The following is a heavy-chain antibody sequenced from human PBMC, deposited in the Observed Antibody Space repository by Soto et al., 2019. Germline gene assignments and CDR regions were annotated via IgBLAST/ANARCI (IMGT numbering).Heavy chain of an antibody. D-gene: IGHD3-22*01. CDR2: ISYDGSNK. CDR1: GFTFSSYG. J-gene: IGHJ4*02. CDR3: AKGYGYYYDSSGPAYFDY. V-gene: IGHV3-30*18. Sequence: QVQLVESGGGVVQPGRSLRLSCAASGFTFSSYGMHWVRQAPGKGLEWVAVISYDGSNKYYADSVKGRFTISRDNSKNTLYLLMNSLRAEDTAVYYCAKGYGYYYDSSGPAYFDYWGQGTLVTVSS.